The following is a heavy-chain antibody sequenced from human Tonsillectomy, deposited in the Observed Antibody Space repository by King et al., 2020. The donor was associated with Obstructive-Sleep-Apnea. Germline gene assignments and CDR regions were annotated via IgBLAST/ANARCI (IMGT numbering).Heavy chain of an antibody. D-gene: IGHD3-3*01. J-gene: IGHJ4*02. CDR1: GGSIRSSTYY. CDR3: AGTNYGLFFDY. CDR2: IYYSVDT. Sequence: QLQESGPGLAKPSETLSLTCTVSGGSIRSSTYYWTWIRQPPGKGLEWIATIYYSVDTYYNPSLKSRVTISVDTSKNQFSLKLSSVTAAVTAVYFCAGTNYGLFFDYWGLGTLVTVSS. V-gene: IGHV4-39*07.